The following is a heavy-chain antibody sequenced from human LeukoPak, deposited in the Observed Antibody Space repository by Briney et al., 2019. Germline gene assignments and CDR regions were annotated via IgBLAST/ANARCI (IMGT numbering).Heavy chain of an antibody. V-gene: IGHV4-34*01. D-gene: IGHD4-23*01. CDR2: INHSGST. CDR1: GGSFSGYY. Sequence: SETLSLTCAVHGGSFSGYYWSWIRQPPGKGLEWIGEINHSGSTNYNPSLKSRVTIPVDTSKHQFSLKLSSVTAADTAVYYCASRTMFYGGDFDYWGQGTLVTVSS. CDR3: ASRTMFYGGDFDY. J-gene: IGHJ4*02.